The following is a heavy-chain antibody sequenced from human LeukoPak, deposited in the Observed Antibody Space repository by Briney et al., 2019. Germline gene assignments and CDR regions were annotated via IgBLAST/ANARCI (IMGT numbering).Heavy chain of an antibody. V-gene: IGHV4-39*01. CDR1: GGSISSSSYY. CDR2: IYYSGST. J-gene: IGHJ6*02. Sequence: PSETLSLTCTVSGGSISSSSYYWGWIRQPPGKGLEWIGSIYYSGSTYYNPSLKSRVTISVDTSKNQFSLKLSSVTAADTAVYYCARLFPWRGRDNYYYYGMDVWGQGTTVTVSS. D-gene: IGHD5-24*01. CDR3: ARLFPWRGRDNYYYYGMDV.